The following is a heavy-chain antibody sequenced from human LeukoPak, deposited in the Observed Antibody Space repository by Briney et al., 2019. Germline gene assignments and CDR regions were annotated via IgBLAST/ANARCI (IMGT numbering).Heavy chain of an antibody. Sequence: GGSLRLSCAASGFTFSTYTITWVRQAPGKGLEWVSSISSSSSYIYYADSMKGRFTISRDNAKNSLYLQMNSLRAEDTAVYYCARDLYRIVVVPHYFDYWAREPWSPSPQ. CDR2: ISSSSSYI. D-gene: IGHD3-22*01. CDR1: GFTFSTYT. V-gene: IGHV3-21*01. J-gene: IGHJ4*02. CDR3: ARDLYRIVVVPHYFDY.